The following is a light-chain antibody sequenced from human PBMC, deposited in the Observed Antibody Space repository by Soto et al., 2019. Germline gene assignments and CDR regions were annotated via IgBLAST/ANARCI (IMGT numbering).Light chain of an antibody. CDR1: QSLVYSDGNAY. CDR2: KVS. J-gene: IGKJ2*01. Sequence: DVVMTQSPLSLPVTLGQPASISCRSSQSLVYSDGNAYLNWFHQRPGQSPRRLIYKVSYRDSGXPXRXXGSGSGTDFTLKIRRVEAEDVGVCSCMQCTPWRAYTFGQGTKLEIK. CDR3: MQCTPWRAYT. V-gene: IGKV2-30*01.